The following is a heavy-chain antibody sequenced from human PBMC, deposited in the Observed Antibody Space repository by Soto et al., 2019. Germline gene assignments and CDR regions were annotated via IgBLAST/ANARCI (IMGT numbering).Heavy chain of an antibody. CDR2: INHSGST. V-gene: IGHV4-34*01. J-gene: IGHJ4*02. Sequence: SETLSLTCAVYGGSFSGYYWSWIRQPPGKGLEWIGEINHSGSTNYNPSLKSRVTISVDTSKNQFSLKLSSVTAADTAVYYCAREVTMVRGVIIHTWGQGTLVTVSS. CDR3: AREVTMVRGVIIHT. D-gene: IGHD3-10*01. CDR1: GGSFSGYY.